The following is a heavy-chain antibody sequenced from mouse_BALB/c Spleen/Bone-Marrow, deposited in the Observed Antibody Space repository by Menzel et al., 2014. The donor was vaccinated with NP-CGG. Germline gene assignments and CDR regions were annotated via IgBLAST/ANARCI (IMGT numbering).Heavy chain of an antibody. V-gene: IGHV1-80*01. CDR1: GYVFSTYW. J-gene: IGHJ2*01. CDR3: ARGGISVDY. Sequence: VKVVESGAELVRPGSSVKISCKSSGYVFSTYWINWVKQRPGQGLERIGQIYPGDGDTDFNGKFKDKATLTADESSNTAYMQLSSLTSEDSAVYFCARGGISVDYWGQGTTLTVSS. CDR2: IYPGDGDT.